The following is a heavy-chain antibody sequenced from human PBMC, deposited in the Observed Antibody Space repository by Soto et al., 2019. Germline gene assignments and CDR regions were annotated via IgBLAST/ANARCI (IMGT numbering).Heavy chain of an antibody. J-gene: IGHJ4*02. V-gene: IGHV4-34*01. D-gene: IGHD5-18*01. CDR3: ARASDPSYGLGGPRGIGIFDY. CDR1: GGSFSGYY. Sequence: SETLSLTCAVYGGSFSGYYWSWIRQPPGKGLEWIGEINHSGSTNYNPSLKSRVTISVDTSKNQFSLKLSSVTAADTAVYYCARASDPSYGLGGPRGIGIFDYWGQGTLVTVSS. CDR2: INHSGST.